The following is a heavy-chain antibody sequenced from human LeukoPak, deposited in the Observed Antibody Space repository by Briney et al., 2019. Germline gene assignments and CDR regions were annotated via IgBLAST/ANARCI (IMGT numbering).Heavy chain of an antibody. V-gene: IGHV3-53*01. Sequence: PGGSLRLSCAASGFTVSSNYMTWVRQAPGKGPQWVSVIHKNAITYYSDTVKGRFTISRDNSKNMVYLQMNSLRAEDTAVYYSARSLRVRGVPDYMDVWGKGTTVTISS. CDR3: ARSLRVRGVPDYMDV. CDR1: GFTVSSNY. CDR2: IHKNAIT. D-gene: IGHD3-10*01. J-gene: IGHJ6*03.